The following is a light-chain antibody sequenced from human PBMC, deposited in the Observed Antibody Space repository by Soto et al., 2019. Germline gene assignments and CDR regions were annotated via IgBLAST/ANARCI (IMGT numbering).Light chain of an antibody. V-gene: IGLV2-14*03. Sequence: QSALTQPASVSGSPGQSITISCTGTSSDVGGYNYVSWYQHHPGKAPKLMIYDVTNRPSGVSNRFSGSKSGNTASLTISGLQAEDEPDYCTSYTTSSPYLVFGGGTQLTVL. CDR2: DVT. CDR3: TSYTTSSPYLV. J-gene: IGLJ3*02. CDR1: SSDVGGYNY.